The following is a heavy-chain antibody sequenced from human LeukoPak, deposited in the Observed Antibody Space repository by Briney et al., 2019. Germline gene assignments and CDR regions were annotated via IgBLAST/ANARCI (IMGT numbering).Heavy chain of an antibody. CDR2: ISSSSSYI. Sequence: GGSLRLSCAASGFTFSSYSMNWVRQAPGKGLEWVSSISSSSSYIYYADSVKGRFTISRDNAKNSLYLQMNSLRAEDTAVYYCAKEGRSYSAGPYYYNYMDVWGKGTKVTISS. V-gene: IGHV3-21*01. J-gene: IGHJ6*03. CDR1: GFTFSSYS. CDR3: AKEGRSYSAGPYYYNYMDV. D-gene: IGHD3-10*01.